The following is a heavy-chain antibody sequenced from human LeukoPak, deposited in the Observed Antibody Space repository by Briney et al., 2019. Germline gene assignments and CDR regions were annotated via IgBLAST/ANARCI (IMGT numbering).Heavy chain of an antibody. V-gene: IGHV3-33*01. D-gene: IGHD6-13*01. CDR1: GFTFSSYG. Sequence: PGRSLRLSCAASGFTFSSYGMHWVRQAPGKGLEWVAVIWYDGSNKYYADSVKGRFTISRDNSKNTLYLQMNSLRAEDTAVYYCARDPEKYSSSWYQYFQHWGQGTLVTVSS. J-gene: IGHJ1*01. CDR3: ARDPEKYSSSWYQYFQH. CDR2: IWYDGSNK.